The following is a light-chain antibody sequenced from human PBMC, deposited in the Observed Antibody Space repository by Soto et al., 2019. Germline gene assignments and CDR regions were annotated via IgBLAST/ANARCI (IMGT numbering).Light chain of an antibody. Sequence: QSVLTQPASVSGSPGQSITISCTGTSSDVGAYNYVSWYQQHPGKAPKLMIYDVSYRPSGVSNRFSGSKSGNTASLTISGLQSEDEADYYCRSYTSSSNVVFGGGTKLTVL. CDR3: RSYTSSSNVV. V-gene: IGLV2-14*01. J-gene: IGLJ2*01. CDR1: SSDVGAYNY. CDR2: DVS.